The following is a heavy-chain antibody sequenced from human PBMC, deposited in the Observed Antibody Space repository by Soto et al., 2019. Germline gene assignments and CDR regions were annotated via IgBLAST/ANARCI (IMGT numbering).Heavy chain of an antibody. CDR3: AKEVRYYYDSRGVDAFDI. J-gene: IGHJ3*02. D-gene: IGHD3-22*01. CDR2: ISYHGSDQ. Sequence: QVQLVESGGGVVQPGRSLRLSCAASGFTFSSYGMHWVRQAPGKGLEWVAVISYHGSDQYYADSVKGRYTISRDNSKNMVHLQMNSLRAEDTDVYYCAKEVRYYYDSRGVDAFDIWGQGTVVTVSS. CDR1: GFTFSSYG. V-gene: IGHV3-30*18.